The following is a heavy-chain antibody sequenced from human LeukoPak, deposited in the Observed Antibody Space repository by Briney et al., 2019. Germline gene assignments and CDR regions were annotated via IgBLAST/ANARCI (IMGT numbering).Heavy chain of an antibody. CDR3: ARSSRGTTLEVIAEIET. V-gene: IGHV3-48*01. CDR1: GFTFRSYN. Sequence: GGSLRLSCAASGFTFRSYNMNWVRQAPGKGLQWVAYISSSSTTIDYADSVKGRFTNSRDNAKNSLYLQMSSLGAEDTALYYCARSSRGTTLEVIAEIETCGQGALLTVSS. J-gene: IGHJ5*02. D-gene: IGHD2-21*01. CDR2: ISSSSTTI.